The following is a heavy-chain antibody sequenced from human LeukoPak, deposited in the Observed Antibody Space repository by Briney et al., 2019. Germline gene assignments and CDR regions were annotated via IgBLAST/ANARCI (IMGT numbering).Heavy chain of an antibody. J-gene: IGHJ4*02. Sequence: SETLSLTCAVYGGSFSGYYWTWIRQSPGKGLEWIGEINHSGSTNYNPSLKSRVTISVDTSKNQFSLKLSSVTAADTTVYYCARGPTIDYDILTGYYYFDYWGQGTLFTVSS. CDR1: GGSFSGYY. D-gene: IGHD3-9*01. V-gene: IGHV4-34*01. CDR2: INHSGST. CDR3: ARGPTIDYDILTGYYYFDY.